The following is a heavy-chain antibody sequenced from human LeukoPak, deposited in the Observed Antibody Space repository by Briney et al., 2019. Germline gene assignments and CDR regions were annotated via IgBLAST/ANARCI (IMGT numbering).Heavy chain of an antibody. CDR2: INHSGST. J-gene: IGHJ4*02. CDR1: GGSFSGYY. D-gene: IGHD3-9*01. V-gene: IGHV4-34*01. Sequence: PSETLSLTCAVYGGSFSGYYWSWIRQPPGKGLEWIGEINHSGSTNYNPSLKSRVTISVDTSKNQFSLKLSSVTAADTAVYYCARAQGPAAYYDILTGSYYFDYWGQGTLSPSPQ. CDR3: ARAQGPAAYYDILTGSYYFDY.